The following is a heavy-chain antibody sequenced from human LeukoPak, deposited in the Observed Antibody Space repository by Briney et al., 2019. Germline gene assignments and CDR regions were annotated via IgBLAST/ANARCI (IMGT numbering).Heavy chain of an antibody. CDR2: IYYSGST. Sequence: PSETLSLTCTVSGGSISSYYWNWIRQPPGKGLEWIGYIYYSGSTNYNPSLKSRVTISVDTSKNQFSLKLGSVTAADTAVYYCASRVVVAARIDYWGQGTLVTVSS. V-gene: IGHV4-59*12. J-gene: IGHJ4*02. CDR1: GGSISSYY. D-gene: IGHD2-15*01. CDR3: ASRVVVAARIDY.